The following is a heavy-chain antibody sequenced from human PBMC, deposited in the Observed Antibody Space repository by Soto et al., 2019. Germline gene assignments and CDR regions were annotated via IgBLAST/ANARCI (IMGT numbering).Heavy chain of an antibody. CDR1: GFNFNNAW. CDR2: SKSVPDGDKT. V-gene: IGHV3-15*01. J-gene: IGHJ4*02. Sequence: EVQLVESGGGLVKPGGSLRLSCTASGFNFNNAWMSWVGQAPGQGLEWLGRSKSVPDGDKTDYAAPVKGRFAISRADSQNIFYLLMDGLRTEDSAIYYCTTAPNYFGLGSSVRDYWGLGALVTVSS. D-gene: IGHD3-10*01. CDR3: TTAPNYFGLGSSVRDY.